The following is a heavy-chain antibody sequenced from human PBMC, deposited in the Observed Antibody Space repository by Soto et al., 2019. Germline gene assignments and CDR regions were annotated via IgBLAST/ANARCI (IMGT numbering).Heavy chain of an antibody. V-gene: IGHV4-39*02. CDR3: AREGPPIRAHNPPQYFQH. J-gene: IGHJ1*01. CDR1: GDSISTRSNY. Sequence: PSETLSLTCTVSGDSISTRSNYGAWIRQPPGKGLEWIGSIYYTGGTYYNPSLKSRVTLCLDTSKNQFSLNLNSVTAADTAVYYCAREGPPIRAHNPPQYFQHWGQGTPVTVSS. CDR2: IYYTGGT.